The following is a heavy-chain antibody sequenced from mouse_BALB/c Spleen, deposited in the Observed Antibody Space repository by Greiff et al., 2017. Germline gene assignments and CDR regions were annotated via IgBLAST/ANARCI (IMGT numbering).Heavy chain of an antibody. Sequence: QVQLQQSGPELVKPGASVKISCKASGYAFSSSWMNWVKQRPGQGLEWIGRIYPGDGDTNYNGKFKGKATLTADKSSSTAYMQLSSLTSVDSAVYFCARNPYPYYYGSSGDYAMDYWGQGTSVTVSS. CDR1: GYAFSSSW. D-gene: IGHD1-1*01. V-gene: IGHV1-82*01. CDR2: IYPGDGDT. CDR3: ARNPYPYYYGSSGDYAMDY. J-gene: IGHJ4*01.